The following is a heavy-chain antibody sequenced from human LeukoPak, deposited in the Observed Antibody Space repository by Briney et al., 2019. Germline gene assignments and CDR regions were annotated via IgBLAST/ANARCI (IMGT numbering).Heavy chain of an antibody. V-gene: IGHV4-61*08. CDR2: IYHSGST. CDR3: ARQGRISMIVVLIEDAFDI. Sequence: PSETLSLTCTVSGDSISSGDYYWSWIRQPPGKGLEWIGYIYHSGSTTYNPSLKSRVTISVDTSKNQFSLKLSSVTAADTAVYYCARQGRISMIVVLIEDAFDIWGQGTMVTVSS. CDR1: GDSISSGDYY. J-gene: IGHJ3*02. D-gene: IGHD3-22*01.